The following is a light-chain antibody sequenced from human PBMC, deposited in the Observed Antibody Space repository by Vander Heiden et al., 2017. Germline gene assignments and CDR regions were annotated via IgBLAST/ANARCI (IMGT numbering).Light chain of an antibody. V-gene: IGKV3-20*01. CDR1: QSVSSSY. CDR3: QQYGSSPPIT. CDR2: GAS. J-gene: IGKJ5*01. Sequence: EIVLTKSPGTLSLSPGERATLSCRASQSVSSSYLAWYQQKPGQAPRLLIYGASSRATGIPDRFSGSGYGTDFTLTISRLEPEDFAVYYCQQYGSSPPITFGQRTRLEIK.